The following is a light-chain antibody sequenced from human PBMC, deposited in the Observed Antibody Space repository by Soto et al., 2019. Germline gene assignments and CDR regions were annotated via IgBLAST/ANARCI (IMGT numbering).Light chain of an antibody. Sequence: EIVLTQSPGTLSLSPGERATLSCRASQSVSSSSLAWYQQKPGQAPRLLIYGASSRATGIPDRFSGSGSGTDFTLTISSLEPEDFAVYYCQQYGSSPLTFGQGTKVEIK. CDR2: GAS. V-gene: IGKV3-20*01. CDR1: QSVSSSS. J-gene: IGKJ1*01. CDR3: QQYGSSPLT.